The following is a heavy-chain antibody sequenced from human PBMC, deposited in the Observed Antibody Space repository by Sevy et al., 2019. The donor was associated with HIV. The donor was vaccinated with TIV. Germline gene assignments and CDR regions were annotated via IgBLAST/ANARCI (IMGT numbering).Heavy chain of an antibody. D-gene: IGHD2-21*01. CDR3: AKDGVSRNKLWDWFDP. J-gene: IGHJ5*02. CDR1: GFTFNIYA. Sequence: GESLKISCATSGFTFNIYAMSWVRQAPGKGLEWVSTIGGGDTYYADSVKGRFTISRGDSKSAVYLQMNSLRADDTAVYYCAKDGVSRNKLWDWFDPWGQGTLVTVSS. V-gene: IGHV3-23*01. CDR2: IGGGDT.